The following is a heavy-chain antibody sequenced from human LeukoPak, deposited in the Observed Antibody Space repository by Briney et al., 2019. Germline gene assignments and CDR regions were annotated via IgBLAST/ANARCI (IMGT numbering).Heavy chain of an antibody. V-gene: IGHV3-53*01. Sequence: GGSLRLSCAASGFTVSSNYMSWVRQAPGKGLEWVSVIYSGGSTYYADSVKGRFTISRDNSKNTLYLQMNSLRAEDTAVYYCAGTSVVPARVKALWGQGTLVTVSS. CDR3: AGTSVVPARVKAL. CDR1: GFTVSSNY. CDR2: IYSGGST. J-gene: IGHJ4*02. D-gene: IGHD2-2*01.